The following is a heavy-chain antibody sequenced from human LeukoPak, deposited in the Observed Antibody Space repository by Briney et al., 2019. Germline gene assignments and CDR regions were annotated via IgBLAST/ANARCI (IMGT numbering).Heavy chain of an antibody. CDR3: ARNRVLRYFDWLPDNYYYYGMDV. D-gene: IGHD3-9*01. CDR1: GYTFTGYY. CDR2: INPNSGGT. V-gene: IGHV1-2*02. J-gene: IGHJ6*02. Sequence: ASVKVSCKASGYTFTGYYMHWVRQAPGQGLEWMGWINPNSGGTNYAQKFQGRVTMTRDTSISTAYMELSRLRSDDTAVYYCARNRVLRYFDWLPDNYYYYGMDVWGQGTTVTVSS.